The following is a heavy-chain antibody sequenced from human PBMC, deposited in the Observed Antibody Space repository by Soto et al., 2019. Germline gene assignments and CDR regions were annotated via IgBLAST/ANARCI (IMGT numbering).Heavy chain of an antibody. CDR2: IWYDGSNK. J-gene: IGHJ4*02. V-gene: IGHV3-33*01. Sequence: QVQLVESGGGVVQPGRSLRLSCAASGFTFSSYGMHWVRQAPGKGLEWVAVIWYDGSNKYYADSVKGRFTISRDNSKNTLYLKMNSLRAEDTAVYYCARDSREWFGELMAKGVDYWGQGTLVTVS. D-gene: IGHD3-10*01. CDR3: ARDSREWFGELMAKGVDY. CDR1: GFTFSSYG.